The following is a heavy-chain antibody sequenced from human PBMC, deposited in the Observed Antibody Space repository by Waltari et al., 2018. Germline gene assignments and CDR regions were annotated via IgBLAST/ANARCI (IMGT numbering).Heavy chain of an antibody. D-gene: IGHD3-22*01. V-gene: IGHV3-33*01. J-gene: IGHJ4*02. CDR2: IWYDGSNK. CDR3: ARGYYDSSGPCVV. CDR1: GFNLSSYV. Sequence: QVQLVESGGGVVQPGRSLRLSCAASGFNLSSYVMHCVRQATGKGLEGVAVIWYDGSNKYYADSVKGRFTISRDNSKNTLYLQMNSLRAEDTAVYYCARGYYDSSGPCVVWGQGTLVTVSS.